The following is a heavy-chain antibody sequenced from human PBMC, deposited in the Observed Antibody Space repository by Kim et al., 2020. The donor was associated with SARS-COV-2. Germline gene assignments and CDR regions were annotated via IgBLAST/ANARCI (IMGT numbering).Heavy chain of an antibody. Sequence: GGSLRLSCAASGFPFSNYAMSWVRQAPGKGLEWVSAISGHGSNTYYADSVKGRFTISRDKSKSTLFLQMNILRGEDTAVYYCAKDLVGSGDYYNFIDCWGQGTLVTVSS. CDR1: GFPFSNYA. CDR3: AKDLVGSGDYYNFIDC. CDR2: ISGHGSNT. D-gene: IGHD3-10*01. J-gene: IGHJ4*02. V-gene: IGHV3-23*01.